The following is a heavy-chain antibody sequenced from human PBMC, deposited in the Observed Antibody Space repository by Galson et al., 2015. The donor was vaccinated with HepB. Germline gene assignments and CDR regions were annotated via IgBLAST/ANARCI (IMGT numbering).Heavy chain of an antibody. CDR3: AVSGTPGGFDF. CDR2: IESGDKK. CDR1: GFTVGGTH. D-gene: IGHD1-14*01. V-gene: IGHV3-66*01. J-gene: IGHJ3*01. Sequence: SLRLSCAASGFTVGGTHMIWVRQAPGKGLECVSLIESGDKKYYIDSVKGRFTISRDNSLNTMSLQLNSLRAEDSGIYYCAVSGTPGGFDFWGQGTMVTVSS.